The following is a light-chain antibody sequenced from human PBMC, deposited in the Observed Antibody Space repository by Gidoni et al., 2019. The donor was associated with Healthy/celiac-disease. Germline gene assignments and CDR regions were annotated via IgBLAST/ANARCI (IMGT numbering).Light chain of an antibody. Sequence: SYELTQPPSVSVSPGQTARITCFGDALPKQYAYWYQQKPGQAPLLVIYKDSERPSGIPERFSGSSSGTTVTLTISGVQAEDEADYYCQSADSSGTSVVFGGGTKLTVL. CDR3: QSADSSGTSVV. CDR2: KDS. V-gene: IGLV3-25*03. J-gene: IGLJ2*01. CDR1: ALPKQY.